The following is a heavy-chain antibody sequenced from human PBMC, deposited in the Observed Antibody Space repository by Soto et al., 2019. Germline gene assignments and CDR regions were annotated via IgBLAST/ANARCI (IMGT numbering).Heavy chain of an antibody. J-gene: IGHJ3*02. V-gene: IGHV3-33*01. D-gene: IGHD3-22*01. CDR1: GFTFSSYG. CDR2: IWYDGSNK. CDR3: AREGYDSSGHDAFDI. Sequence: GGSLRLSCAASGFTFSSYGMHWVRQAPGKGLEWVAVIWYDGSNKYYADSVKGRFTISRDNSKNTLYLQMNSLRAEDTAVYYCAREGYDSSGHDAFDIWGQGTIVTVSS.